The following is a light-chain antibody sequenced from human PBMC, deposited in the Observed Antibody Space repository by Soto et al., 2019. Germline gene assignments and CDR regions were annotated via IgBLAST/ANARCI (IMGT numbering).Light chain of an antibody. Sequence: DIVMTQSPLSLPVTPGEPASISCRSSESLLHSNGYNYLDWYLQKPGQSPQLLIFLGSNRASGVPDGCRGSGSGTDCTLKISRVQAGDVGVYYCMQALQTPWTFGQGTKVDIK. CDR1: ESLLHSNGYNY. V-gene: IGKV2-28*01. J-gene: IGKJ1*01. CDR2: LGS. CDR3: MQALQTPWT.